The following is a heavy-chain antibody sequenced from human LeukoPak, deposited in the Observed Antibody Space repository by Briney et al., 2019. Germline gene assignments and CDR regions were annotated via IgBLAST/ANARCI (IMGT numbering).Heavy chain of an antibody. CDR3: ARRGDYEFDS. CDR1: GGSLSSSSYY. V-gene: IGHV4-39*01. D-gene: IGHD4-17*01. CDR2: IYYSGST. J-gene: IGHJ4*02. Sequence: PSETLSLTCTVSGGSLSSSSYYWGWIRQPPGKGLEWIGSIYYSGSTYYNPSLKSRVTIPVDTSKNQFSLKLTSVTAADTAVYYCARRGDYEFDSWGQGTLVTVSS.